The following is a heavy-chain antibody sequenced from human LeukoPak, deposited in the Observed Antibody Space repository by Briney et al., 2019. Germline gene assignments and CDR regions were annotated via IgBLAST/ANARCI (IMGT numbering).Heavy chain of an antibody. Sequence: SATLSLTCSASGGSVSSGGHAWNRLRQHSGQGLEWIGHIYNGGHTYYNPSLTRRVIIPVDASKNQFSLKLRSVVAADTAVYYCARSVYYYRRDETYGLDVWGQGTTVTVSS. D-gene: IGHD2/OR15-2a*01. CDR3: ARSVYYYRRDETYGLDV. CDR2: IYNGGHT. CDR1: GGSVSSGGHA. J-gene: IGHJ6*02. V-gene: IGHV4-31*03.